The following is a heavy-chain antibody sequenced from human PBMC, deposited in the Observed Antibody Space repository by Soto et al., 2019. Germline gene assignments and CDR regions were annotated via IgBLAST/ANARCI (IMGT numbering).Heavy chain of an antibody. CDR1: GFLFNTYA. J-gene: IGHJ6*02. CDR3: ARPGSGYDVLTGQYFYYFHAVDV. Sequence: GGSLRLSCTVSGFLFNTYAMHWVRQAPGKGLEWVAVISYDARNTYYAGSVKGRFTISRDNSKNALYLQMNSLRPEDTAVYYCARPGSGYDVLTGQYFYYFHAVDVWGQGTTVTVSS. D-gene: IGHD3-9*01. CDR2: ISYDARNT. V-gene: IGHV3-30*04.